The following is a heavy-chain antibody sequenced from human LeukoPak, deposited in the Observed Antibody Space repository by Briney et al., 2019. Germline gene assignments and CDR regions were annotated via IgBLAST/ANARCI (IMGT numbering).Heavy chain of an antibody. CDR2: IRYDGSNK. Sequence: GGSLRLSCAASGFTFSSYGMHWVRQAPGKGLEWVAFIRYDGSNKYYADSVKGRFTISRDNSKSTLYLQMNSLRAEDTAVYYCARGLGSSSSSDAFDIWGQGTMVTVSS. V-gene: IGHV3-30*02. J-gene: IGHJ3*02. CDR1: GFTFSSYG. CDR3: ARGLGSSSSSDAFDI. D-gene: IGHD6-6*01.